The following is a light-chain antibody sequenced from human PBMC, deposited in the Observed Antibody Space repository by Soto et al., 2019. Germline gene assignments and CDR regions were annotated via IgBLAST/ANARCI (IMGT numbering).Light chain of an antibody. CDR3: QQRSNWPLT. V-gene: IGKV3-11*01. CDR1: QSVSSY. CDR2: DAS. Sequence: EIVLTQSPVTLSLSPGERATLSCRASQSVSSYLAWYQQKPGQAPRLLIYDASNRATGIPARFSGSGSATDFILTISSLEPEDFAVYYCQQRSNWPLTFGPGTKVDIK. J-gene: IGKJ3*01.